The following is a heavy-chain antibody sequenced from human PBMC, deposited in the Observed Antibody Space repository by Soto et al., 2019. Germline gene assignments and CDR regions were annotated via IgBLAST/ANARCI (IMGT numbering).Heavy chain of an antibody. CDR3: ARVPRYCSSTSCHFDF. Sequence: ASVKVSCKASGYTFTGYYMHWVRQAPGQGLEWMGWINPNSGGTNYAQKFKGWVTMTRDTSISTAYMELSRLRSDDTAVYYCARVPRYCSSTSCHFDFWGQGTLVTVSS. CDR1: GYTFTGYY. D-gene: IGHD2-2*01. CDR2: INPNSGGT. J-gene: IGHJ4*02. V-gene: IGHV1-2*04.